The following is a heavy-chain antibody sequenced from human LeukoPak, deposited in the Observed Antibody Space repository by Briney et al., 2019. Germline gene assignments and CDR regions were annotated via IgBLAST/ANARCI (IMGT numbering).Heavy chain of an antibody. CDR2: INHSGST. CDR3: ARSGYCGGDCSIRPLDY. J-gene: IGHJ4*02. V-gene: IGHV4-34*01. CDR1: GGSFSGYY. Sequence: SETLSLTCAVYGGSFSGYYWSWIRQPPGKGLEWIGEINHSGSTNYNPSLKSRVTISVDRSKNQFSLKLSSVTAADTAVYYCARSGYCGGDCSIRPLDYWGQGTLVTVSS. D-gene: IGHD2-21*02.